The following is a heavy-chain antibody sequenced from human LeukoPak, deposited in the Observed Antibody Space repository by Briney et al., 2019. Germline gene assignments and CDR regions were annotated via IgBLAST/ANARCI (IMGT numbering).Heavy chain of an antibody. CDR3: ARGPPNGHDDSSGYYVPACFDY. D-gene: IGHD3-22*01. CDR1: GNFIRSGFY. J-gene: IGHJ4*02. CDR2: IFHNWSV. Sequence: ETLSLTFTFSGNFIRSGFYLGLIPQPPRKGPEGIWRIFHNWSVYYNPSLKSRVTISVDTSKKQFSLKLNSVTAADTAVYYCARGPPNGHDDSSGYYVPACFDYWGQGTLVTVSS. V-gene: IGHV4-38-2*02.